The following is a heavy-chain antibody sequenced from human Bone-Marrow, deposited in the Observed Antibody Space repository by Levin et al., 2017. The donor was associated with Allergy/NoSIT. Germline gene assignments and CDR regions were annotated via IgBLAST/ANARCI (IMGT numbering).Heavy chain of an antibody. D-gene: IGHD6-6*01. J-gene: IGHJ4*02. CDR3: ARGAPLSTRPGCQFDQ. CDR2: TYYNGNA. CDR1: GGSVNSGGFY. V-gene: IGHV4-31*03. Sequence: SQTLSLTCSVSGGSVNSGGFYWAWIRQHPGKGLEWIGYTYYNGNAYYNSSLKSRVTISLEASKNEVYLTVDSVTAADTAVYYCARGAPLSTRPGCQFDQWGQGTLVTVSS.